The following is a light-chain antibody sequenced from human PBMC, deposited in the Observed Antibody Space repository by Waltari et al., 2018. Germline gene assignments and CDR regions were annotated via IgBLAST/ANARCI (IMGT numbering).Light chain of an antibody. CDR1: SSDVGGYNY. J-gene: IGLJ3*02. CDR2: DVN. V-gene: IGLV2-14*03. CDR3: SSFTRTNSWV. Sequence: HSALAQPASVSGSPGQSTTLSCPGTSSDVGGYNYVSWYQQHPGKAPRLMIYDVNNRPSGVSNRFSGSKSGNTASLTISGLQAEDEADYYCSSFTRTNSWVFGGGTKLTVL.